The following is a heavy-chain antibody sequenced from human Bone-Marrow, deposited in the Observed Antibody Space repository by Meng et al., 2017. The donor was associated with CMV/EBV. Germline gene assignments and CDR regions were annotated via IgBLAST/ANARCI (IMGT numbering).Heavy chain of an antibody. Sequence: GGSLRLSCAGSGFTFSQAWLSWVRQAPGKGLDWVGRIMSKSDGGTTAYATPVKGRFTISRDDSENTVYLQMTSLKIEDTAVYYCRWMGPHFDHWGQGTLVTVSS. CDR1: GFTFSQAW. D-gene: IGHD1-1*01. CDR2: IMSKSDGGTT. J-gene: IGHJ4*02. CDR3: RWMGPHFDH. V-gene: IGHV3-15*01.